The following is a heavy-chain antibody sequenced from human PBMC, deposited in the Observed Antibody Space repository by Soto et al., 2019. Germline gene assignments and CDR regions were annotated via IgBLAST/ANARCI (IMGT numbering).Heavy chain of an antibody. CDR3: ARHPSDFWFDP. D-gene: IGHD2-21*02. CDR2: IYYSGST. J-gene: IGHJ5*02. Sequence: SETLSLTCSVSGGSISSSSYFWGWIRQPPGKGLEWIGSIYYSGSTYYNPSLKSRVAVSVDPSKNQFSLKLSSVTAADTAVYYCARHPSDFWFDPWGQGTLVTVSS. V-gene: IGHV4-39*01. CDR1: GGSISSSSYF.